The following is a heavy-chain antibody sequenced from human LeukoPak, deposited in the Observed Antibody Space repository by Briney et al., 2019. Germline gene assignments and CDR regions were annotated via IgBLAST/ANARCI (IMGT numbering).Heavy chain of an antibody. Sequence: SETLSLTCSVSGGSIKSDSWTWIRQPPGMGLEWVGYIFYSGTTHYHPPLASRVTISVDTSKNQFSLKLNSVTAADTAVYYCARRDGANVVLPGTMGPYHYIYYMDVWGKGTTVTVSS. CDR1: GGSIKSDS. CDR3: ARRDGANVVLPGTMGPYHYIYYMDV. J-gene: IGHJ6*03. V-gene: IGHV4-59*01. CDR2: IFYSGTT. D-gene: IGHD2-2*01.